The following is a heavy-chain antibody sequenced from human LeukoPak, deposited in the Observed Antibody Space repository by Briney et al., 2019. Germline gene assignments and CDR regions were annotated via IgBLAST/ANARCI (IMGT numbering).Heavy chain of an antibody. Sequence: ASVKVSCKASGYTFTSYAMNWVRQAPGQGLEWMGWINTNTGNPTYVQGFTGRFVFSLDTSVSTAYLQISSLKTEDTAIYYCARVSRSRGEWLFDYWGQGTLVSVSS. CDR2: INTNTGNP. J-gene: IGHJ4*02. D-gene: IGHD3-3*01. CDR1: GYTFTSYA. V-gene: IGHV7-4-1*02. CDR3: ARVSRSRGEWLFDY.